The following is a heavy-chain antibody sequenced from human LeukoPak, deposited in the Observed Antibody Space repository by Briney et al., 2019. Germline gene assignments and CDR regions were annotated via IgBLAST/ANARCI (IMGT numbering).Heavy chain of an antibody. J-gene: IGHJ4*02. V-gene: IGHV3-21*01. D-gene: IGHD3-10*01. Sequence: PGGSLRLSCAASGFTFSIHWMSWVRQAPGKGLEWVSSISSSSSYIYYADSVKGRFTISRDNAKNSLYLQMNSLRAEDTAVYYCARDQSGSYYAGFIDYWGQGTLVTVSS. CDR3: ARDQSGSYYAGFIDY. CDR1: GFTFSIHW. CDR2: ISSSSSYI.